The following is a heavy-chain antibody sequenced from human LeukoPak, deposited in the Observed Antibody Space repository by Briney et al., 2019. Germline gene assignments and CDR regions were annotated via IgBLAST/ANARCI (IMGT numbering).Heavy chain of an antibody. CDR3: ARNRGGGRGYCSGGSCYSGGDWFDP. Sequence: SETLSLTCTVSGGSISSRSYYWGWIRQPPGKGLEWIGSMYYSGNTYYNPSLKSRVTISVDTSKNQFSLKLSSVTAADTAVYYCARNRGGGRGYCSGGSCYSGGDWFDPWGQGTLVTVSS. J-gene: IGHJ5*02. D-gene: IGHD2-15*01. CDR1: GGSISSRSYY. CDR2: MYYSGNT. V-gene: IGHV4-39*01.